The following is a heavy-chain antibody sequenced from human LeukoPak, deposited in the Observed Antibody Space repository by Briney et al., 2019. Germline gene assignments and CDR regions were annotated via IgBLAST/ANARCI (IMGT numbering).Heavy chain of an antibody. CDR1: GFTVSTNY. D-gene: IGHD4-17*01. V-gene: IGHV3-66*01. J-gene: IGHJ4*02. Sequence: GGSLRLSCAASGFTVSTNYMSWVRQAPGKGLEWVSLIYSGGGTYYSDSVKGRFTISRDNSRNTLSLQMNSLRVDDTAVYYCARGFRSVTTWGYFDYWGQGTLVTVSS. CDR3: ARGFRSVTTWGYFDY. CDR2: IYSGGGT.